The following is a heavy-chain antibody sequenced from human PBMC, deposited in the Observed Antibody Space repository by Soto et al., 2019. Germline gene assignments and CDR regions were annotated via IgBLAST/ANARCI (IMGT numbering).Heavy chain of an antibody. V-gene: IGHV1-69*12. CDR1: GGTFSSYA. Sequence: QVQLVQSGAEVKKPGSSVKVSCKASGGTFSSYAISWVRQAPGQGLEWMGGIIPIFGTADYAQKFQGRVTITAEESTSTAYMELSSLRSEDTAVYYCGVVGDEHYYYGMDVWGQGTTVTVSS. CDR2: IIPIFGTA. J-gene: IGHJ6*02. CDR3: GVVGDEHYYYGMDV. D-gene: IGHD2-2*01.